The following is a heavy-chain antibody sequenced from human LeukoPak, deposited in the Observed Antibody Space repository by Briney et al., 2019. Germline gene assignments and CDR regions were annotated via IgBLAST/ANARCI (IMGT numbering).Heavy chain of an antibody. CDR3: TRRGLVFDY. J-gene: IGHJ4*02. Sequence: PGGSLRLSCAASGFTFSSYWMSWVRQAPGKGLEWVAYIKEDGSEQYYVDSVKGRFAISRDNAKNSLYLQMNSLRVEDTAVYYCTRRGLVFDYWGQGTLVTVSS. V-gene: IGHV3-7*03. D-gene: IGHD3-10*01. CDR2: IKEDGSEQ. CDR1: GFTFSSYW.